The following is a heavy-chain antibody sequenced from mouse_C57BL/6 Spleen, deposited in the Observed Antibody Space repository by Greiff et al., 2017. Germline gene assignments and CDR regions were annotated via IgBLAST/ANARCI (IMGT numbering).Heavy chain of an antibody. CDR3: ATYNDYDSFDY. D-gene: IGHD2-4*01. J-gene: IGHJ2*01. CDR2: ISSGGSYT. Sequence: EVKVVESGGDLVKPGGSLKLSCAASGFTFSSYGMSWVRQTPDKRLEWVATISSGGSYTYYPDSVKGRFTISRDNAKNTLYLQMSSLKSEDTAMXYGATYNDYDSFDYWGQGTTLTVSS. V-gene: IGHV5-6*01. CDR1: GFTFSSYG.